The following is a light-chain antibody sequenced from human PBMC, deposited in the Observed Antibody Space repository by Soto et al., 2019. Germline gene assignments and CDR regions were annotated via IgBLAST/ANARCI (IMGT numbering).Light chain of an antibody. CDR2: AAS. CDR3: QQCYSHPWT. V-gene: IGKV1-39*01. Sequence: IHVSPSPRALVAPFVDRDYITFRARQSISSYVSWYQQKPGKAPKLLIYAASSLRSGVTSRFSGSGSGTDFTLTISGLQREDFATYFCQQCYSHPWTFGQGTKVDIK. J-gene: IGKJ1*01. CDR1: QSISSY.